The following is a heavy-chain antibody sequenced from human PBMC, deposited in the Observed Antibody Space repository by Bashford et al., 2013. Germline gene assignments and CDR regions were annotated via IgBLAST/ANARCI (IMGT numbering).Heavy chain of an antibody. CDR1: GYSINSGLL. CDR3: ARGGYGGLTDY. CDR2: IYHSGSA. V-gene: IGHV4-38-2*02. J-gene: IGHJ4*02. Sequence: SSETLSLTCTVSGYSINSGLLLGAGIRQPPGKGLEWIGSIYHSGSAYYNPSLKSRVTISIDTSKNQISLNLTSVTAADTALYYCARGGYGGLTDYWGQGALVTVSS. D-gene: IGHD3-16*01.